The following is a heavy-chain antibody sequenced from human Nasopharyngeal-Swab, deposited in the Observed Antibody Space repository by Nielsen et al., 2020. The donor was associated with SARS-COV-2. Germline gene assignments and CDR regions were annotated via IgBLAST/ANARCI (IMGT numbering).Heavy chain of an antibody. Sequence: GGSLRLSCAASGFTFDDYAIHWVRQAPGKGLEWVSGISWNSGSIGYADSVKGRFTISRDNAKNSLYLQMNSLRAEDTALYYCAKDNWGIAVAGSIDYWGQGTLVTVSS. D-gene: IGHD6-19*01. V-gene: IGHV3-9*01. CDR2: ISWNSGSI. J-gene: IGHJ4*02. CDR3: AKDNWGIAVAGSIDY. CDR1: GFTFDDYA.